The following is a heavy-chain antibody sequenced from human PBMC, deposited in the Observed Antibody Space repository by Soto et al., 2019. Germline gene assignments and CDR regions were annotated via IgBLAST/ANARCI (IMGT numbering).Heavy chain of an antibody. J-gene: IGHJ5*02. CDR3: AREATGEITSRYHAWFDL. Sequence: QVHLQQWGAGLLKPSETLSLTCADSGGSFSGYYWSWIRQPPGKGLEWIGEINHSGVTNYSPSLKSRVTISVDRSTKQFSLKLTSVTAADTAFYYCAREATGEITSRYHAWFDLWGQGTLVTVSS. CDR2: INHSGVT. CDR1: GGSFSGYY. V-gene: IGHV4-34*01. D-gene: IGHD2-2*01.